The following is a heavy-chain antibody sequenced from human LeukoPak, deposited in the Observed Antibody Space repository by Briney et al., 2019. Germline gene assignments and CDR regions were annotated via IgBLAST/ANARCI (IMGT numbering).Heavy chain of an antibody. Sequence: GGSLRLSCAASGFTVSSNYMSWVRQAPGKGLEWVSVIYSGGSTYYADSVKGRFTISRDNSKNTLYLQMNSLRAEDTAVYYCASPGSYYDSSGYYSAPLDYYYGMDVWGQGTTVTVSS. V-gene: IGHV3-66*02. CDR1: GFTVSSNY. J-gene: IGHJ6*02. CDR2: IYSGGST. D-gene: IGHD3-22*01. CDR3: ASPGSYYDSSGYYSAPLDYYYGMDV.